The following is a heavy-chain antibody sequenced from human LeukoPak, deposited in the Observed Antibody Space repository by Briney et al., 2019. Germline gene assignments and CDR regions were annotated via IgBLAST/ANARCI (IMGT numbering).Heavy chain of an antibody. Sequence: ASVKVSCKASGYTFTGYYMHWVRRAPGQGHWWMGWINPNSGGTNYAQRCQGRVTMTRDTSISTAYMELSSLRPDDTAVYYCARVTEYGDFTFDYWGQGTLVTVSS. J-gene: IGHJ4*02. D-gene: IGHD4-17*01. CDR2: INPNSGGT. CDR3: ARVTEYGDFTFDY. CDR1: GYTFTGYY. V-gene: IGHV1-2*02.